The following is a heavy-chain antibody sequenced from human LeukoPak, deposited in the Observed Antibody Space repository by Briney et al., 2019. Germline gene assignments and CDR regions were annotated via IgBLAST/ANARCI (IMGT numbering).Heavy chain of an antibody. CDR3: ARASRPTGYYYYYMDV. CDR2: ISSSSSTI. V-gene: IGHV3-48*01. D-gene: IGHD4-17*01. CDR1: GFTFSSYS. Sequence: GGSLRLSCAASGFTFSSYSMNWVRQAPGEGLEWVSYISSSSSTIYYADSVKGRFTISRDNAKNSLYLQMNSLRAEDTAVYYCARASRPTGYYYYYMDVWGKGTTVTVSS. J-gene: IGHJ6*03.